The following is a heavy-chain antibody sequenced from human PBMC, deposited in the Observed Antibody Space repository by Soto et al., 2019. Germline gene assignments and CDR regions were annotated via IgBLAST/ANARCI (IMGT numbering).Heavy chain of an antibody. D-gene: IGHD2-2*01. V-gene: IGHV4-59*12. Sequence: SETLSLTCTVSGGSISSYYWSWIRQPPGKGLEWIGYIYYSGKTTYNPSLKSRVAISVDTSENQFSLKVNSVTAADTAVYYCERAIIGYCFSSSCNHYFYMDVCGKRTTVPVS. CDR2: IYYSGKT. CDR3: ERAIIGYCFSSSCNHYFYMDV. J-gene: IGHJ6*03. CDR1: GGSISSYY.